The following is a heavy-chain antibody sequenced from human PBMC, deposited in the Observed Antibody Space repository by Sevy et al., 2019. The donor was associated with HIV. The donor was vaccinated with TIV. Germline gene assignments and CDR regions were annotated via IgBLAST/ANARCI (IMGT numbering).Heavy chain of an antibody. J-gene: IGHJ4*02. CDR1: GFTFSSYV. V-gene: IGHV3-33*08. Sequence: LKISCAASGFTFSSYVMHWVRQAPGKGLEWVALIWYDGTIKYYADSVKGRFTISRDNSKDTLFLQMNSLTPEDTAVYYCARGGGYCGGDCYSIDYWGQGALVTVSS. CDR2: IWYDGTIK. CDR3: ARGGGYCGGDCYSIDY. D-gene: IGHD2-21*02.